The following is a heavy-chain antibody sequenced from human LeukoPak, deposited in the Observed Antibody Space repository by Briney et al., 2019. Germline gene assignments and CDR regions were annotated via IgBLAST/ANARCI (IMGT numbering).Heavy chain of an antibody. J-gene: IGHJ6*02. V-gene: IGHV4-34*01. D-gene: IGHD5-18*01. CDR1: GGSFSGYY. CDR2: INHSGST. CDR3: ARDQIGYSYGYDDYYYGMDV. Sequence: SETLSLTCAVYGGSFSGYYWSWIRQPPGKGLEWIGEINHSGSTNYNPSLKSRVTISVDTSKNQFSLKLSSVTAADTAVYYCARDQIGYSYGYDDYYYGMDVWGQGTTVTVSS.